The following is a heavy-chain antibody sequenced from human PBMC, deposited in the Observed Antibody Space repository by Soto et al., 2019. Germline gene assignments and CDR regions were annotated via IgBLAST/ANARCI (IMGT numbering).Heavy chain of an antibody. CDR3: ARGFNYDSSGYYYWFDP. Sequence: QVQLQESGPGLVKPSETLSLTCTVSGGSISSYYWSWIRQPAGKGLEWIGRIYTSGSTNYNPSLKSRVTMSVDTSKHQFSLKLSSVTAADTAVYYCARGFNYDSSGYYYWFDPWGRGTLVTVSS. CDR1: GGSISSYY. J-gene: IGHJ5*02. CDR2: IYTSGST. D-gene: IGHD3-22*01. V-gene: IGHV4-4*07.